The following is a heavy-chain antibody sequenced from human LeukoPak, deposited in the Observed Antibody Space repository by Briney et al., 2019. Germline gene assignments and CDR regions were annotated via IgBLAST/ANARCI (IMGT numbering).Heavy chain of an antibody. CDR3: ASIQPPFDY. J-gene: IGHJ4*02. V-gene: IGHV4-34*01. CDR1: GGSFSGYY. D-gene: IGHD5-18*01. CDR2: INHSGST. Sequence: SETLSLTCAVYGGSFSGYYWSWIRQPPGKGLEWIGEINHSGSTNYNPSLKSRVTISVDTSKNQFSLKLSSMTAADTAVYYCASIQPPFDYWGQGTLVTVSS.